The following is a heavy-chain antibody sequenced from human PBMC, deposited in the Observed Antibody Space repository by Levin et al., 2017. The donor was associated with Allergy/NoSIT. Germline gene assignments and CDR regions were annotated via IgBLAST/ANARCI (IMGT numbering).Heavy chain of an antibody. J-gene: IGHJ6*02. V-gene: IGHV1-8*01. CDR1: GYTFTSYD. CDR3: ARLNYYDSSGYYYSSGGYYYYGMDV. CDR2: MNPNSGNT. Sequence: GESLKISCKASGYTFTSYDINWVRQATGQGLEWMGWMNPNSGNTGYAQKFQGRVTMTRNTSISTAYMELSSLRSEDTAVYYCARLNYYDSSGYYYSSGGYYYYGMDVWGQGTTVTVSS. D-gene: IGHD3-22*01.